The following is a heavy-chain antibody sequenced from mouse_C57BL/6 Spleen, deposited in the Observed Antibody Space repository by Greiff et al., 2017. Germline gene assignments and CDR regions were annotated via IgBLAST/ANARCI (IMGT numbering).Heavy chain of an antibody. V-gene: IGHV6-3*01. Sequence: EVQVVESGGGLVQPGGSMKLSCVASGFTFSNYWMNWVRQSPEKGLEWVAQIRLKSDNYATNYAESVKGRFTISRDDSKSSVYLQMNNLRAEDTGIYYCTVGSSYVYWGQGTTLTVSS. CDR2: IRLKSDNYAT. CDR3: TVGSSYVY. CDR1: GFTFSNYW. J-gene: IGHJ2*01. D-gene: IGHD1-1*01.